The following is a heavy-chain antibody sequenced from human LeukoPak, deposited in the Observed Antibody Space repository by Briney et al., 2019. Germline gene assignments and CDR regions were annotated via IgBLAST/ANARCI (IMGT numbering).Heavy chain of an antibody. D-gene: IGHD5-24*01. CDR2: IYYSGST. Sequence: KTSETLSLTCTVSGGSMSSYYWSWIRQPPGKGLEWIGYIYYSGSTKYNPSLKRRVTISVDTSKNQFSLKLSSVTAADTAVYYCARGARAGYNLEPFDYWGQGTLVTVSS. CDR1: GGSMSSYY. CDR3: ARGARAGYNLEPFDY. J-gene: IGHJ4*02. V-gene: IGHV4-59*08.